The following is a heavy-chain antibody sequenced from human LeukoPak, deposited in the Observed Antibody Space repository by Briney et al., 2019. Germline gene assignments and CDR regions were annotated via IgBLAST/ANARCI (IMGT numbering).Heavy chain of an antibody. V-gene: IGHV3-30-3*01. CDR2: ISYDGSNK. D-gene: IGHD3-10*01. Sequence: GGSLGLSCAASGFTFSSYAMHWVRQAPGKGLEWVAVISYDGSNKYYADSVKGRFTISRDNSKNTLYLQMNSLRAEDTAVYYCAKGHYRPYFDYWGQGTLVTVSS. CDR3: AKGHYRPYFDY. CDR1: GFTFSSYA. J-gene: IGHJ4*02.